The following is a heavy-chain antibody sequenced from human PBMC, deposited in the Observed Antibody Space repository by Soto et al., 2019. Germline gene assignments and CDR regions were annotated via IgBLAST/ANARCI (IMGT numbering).Heavy chain of an antibody. Sequence: QVQLVQSGAEEKKPGASVKVSCKASGYTFTSYAMHWVRQAPGQRLEWMGWINAGNGNTKYSQKFQGRVTITRDTSASTAYMELSSMRSEDTAVYYCARDPRYYGMDVWGPGTTVTVSS. CDR3: ARDPRYYGMDV. V-gene: IGHV1-3*05. CDR1: GYTFTSYA. CDR2: INAGNGNT. J-gene: IGHJ6*02.